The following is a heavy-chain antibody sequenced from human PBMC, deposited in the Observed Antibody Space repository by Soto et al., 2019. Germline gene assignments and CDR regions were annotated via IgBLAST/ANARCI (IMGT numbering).Heavy chain of an antibody. Sequence: PSETLSLTCTVSGVSISSYYLNWIRQPPGKGLEWIGHIYNSGSTNYNPSLKSRVAISVDTSKNQFSLKLSSVAAADTAVYYCAMGYSGFSSLDYWGLGTLVTVSS. J-gene: IGHJ4*02. CDR1: GVSISSYY. D-gene: IGHD5-12*01. CDR3: AMGYSGFSSLDY. V-gene: IGHV4-59*01. CDR2: IYNSGST.